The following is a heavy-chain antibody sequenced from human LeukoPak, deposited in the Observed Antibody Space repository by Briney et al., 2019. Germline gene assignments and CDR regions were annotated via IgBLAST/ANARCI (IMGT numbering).Heavy chain of an antibody. CDR2: IYYSGTT. CDR3: ARGLGSGYGDWYFDI. CDR1: GGSISSYY. J-gene: IGHJ2*01. D-gene: IGHD5-12*01. Sequence: PSETLSLTCTVSGGSISSYYRSWIRQSPGKGREWIGYIYYSGTTDYNPSLKSRVTISEDTSKNQFSLKLNSVTAADTAVYYCARGLGSGYGDWYFDIWGRGILVTVSS. V-gene: IGHV4-59*01.